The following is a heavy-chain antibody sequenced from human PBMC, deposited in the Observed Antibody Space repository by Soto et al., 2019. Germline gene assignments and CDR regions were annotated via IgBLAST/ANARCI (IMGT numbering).Heavy chain of an antibody. D-gene: IGHD6-6*01. Sequence: SVKVSCKASGGTFSSYAISWVRQAPGQGLEWTGGIIPIFGTANYAQKFQGRVTITADESTSTAYMELSSLRSEDTAVYYCARSIAAGPYYYYGMDVWGQGTKVTVSS. CDR3: ARSIAAGPYYYYGMDV. J-gene: IGHJ6*02. CDR2: IIPIFGTA. CDR1: GGTFSSYA. V-gene: IGHV1-69*13.